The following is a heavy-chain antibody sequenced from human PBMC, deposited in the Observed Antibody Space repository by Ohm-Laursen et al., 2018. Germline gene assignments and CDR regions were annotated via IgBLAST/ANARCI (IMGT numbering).Heavy chain of an antibody. CDR2: IYWDDDK. CDR1: GFSLSTSEVG. J-gene: IGHJ4*02. CDR3: AHRPRVGNYFDY. D-gene: IGHD2-15*01. V-gene: IGHV2-5*02. Sequence: TQTLTLTCTFSGFSLSTSEVGVGWLPHPPGTALEWLAFIYWDDDKRYSPSLKGRLTITKDTAKNQVVLTMTNRHPVDTATYYCAHRPRVGNYFDYWGQGTLVTVSS.